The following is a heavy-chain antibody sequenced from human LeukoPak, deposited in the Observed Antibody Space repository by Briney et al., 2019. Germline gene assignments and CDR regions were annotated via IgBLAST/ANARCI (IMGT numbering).Heavy chain of an antibody. CDR2: ISFSGDSI. CDR1: GFTFSDSA. CDR3: AREGTVGYYFDY. Sequence: PGGSLRLSCAASGFTFSDSAMTWVRQAPGKGLEWVSLISFSGDSIYCADSVRGRFTISRDNSKDTLYLQMNSLRAEDTAIYYCAREGTVGYYFDYWGQGTLVTVSS. J-gene: IGHJ4*02. D-gene: IGHD1-1*01. V-gene: IGHV3-23*01.